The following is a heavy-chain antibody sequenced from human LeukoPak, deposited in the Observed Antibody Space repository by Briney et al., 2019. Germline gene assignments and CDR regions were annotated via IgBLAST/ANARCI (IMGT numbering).Heavy chain of an antibody. V-gene: IGHV3-11*01. Sequence: GGSLRLSCAASGFTFSDYHMSWIRQAPGKGLEWISYITGSGGSTYYADSVKGRFTISRDNAKNSLYLQMNSLRAEDTAVYYCARERVPMVIFDSWGQGTLVTVSS. J-gene: IGHJ4*02. CDR1: GFTFSDYH. D-gene: IGHD3-10*01. CDR3: ARERVPMVIFDS. CDR2: ITGSGGST.